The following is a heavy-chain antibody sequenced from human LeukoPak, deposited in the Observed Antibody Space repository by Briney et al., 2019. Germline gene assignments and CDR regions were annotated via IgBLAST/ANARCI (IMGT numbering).Heavy chain of an antibody. Sequence: SQTLSLTCTVSGGSISSGSYYWSWIRQPPGKGLEWIGYIYYSGSTNYNPSLKSRVTISVDTSKNQFSLKLSSVTAADTAVYYCASGGYCSGGSCYSRTFLDYWGQGTLVTVSS. CDR1: GGSISSGSYY. CDR3: ASGGYCSGGSCYSRTFLDY. V-gene: IGHV4-61*01. J-gene: IGHJ4*02. D-gene: IGHD2-15*01. CDR2: IYYSGST.